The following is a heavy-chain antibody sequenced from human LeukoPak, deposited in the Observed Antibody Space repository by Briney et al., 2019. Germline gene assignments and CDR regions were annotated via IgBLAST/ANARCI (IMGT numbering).Heavy chain of an antibody. Sequence: ASVKVSCKASGYTFTGYYMHWVRQAPGQGLEWMGWINPNSGGTNYAQMFQGRVTMTRDTSVSTAYMELSRLRSDDTALYYCVRDPSSGWGFDPWGQGTLVTVSS. CDR2: INPNSGGT. D-gene: IGHD6-19*01. V-gene: IGHV1-2*02. J-gene: IGHJ5*02. CDR3: VRDPSSGWGFDP. CDR1: GYTFTGYY.